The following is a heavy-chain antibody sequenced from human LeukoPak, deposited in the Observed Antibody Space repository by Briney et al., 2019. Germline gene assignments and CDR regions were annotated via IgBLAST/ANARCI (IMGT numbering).Heavy chain of an antibody. CDR3: AQLLDDNPIRWYFGL. CDR2: ISESGDTP. V-gene: IGHV3-23*01. CDR1: GFTFSSYA. Sequence: QTGGSLRLSCTASGFTFSSYALSWVRQAPGKGLEWVSSISESGDTPYYADSVKGLFTISRDNSKNTLYLQMSSLRAEDTAVYYCAQLLDDNPIRWYFGLWGRGTLVTVSS. D-gene: IGHD1-14*01. J-gene: IGHJ2*01.